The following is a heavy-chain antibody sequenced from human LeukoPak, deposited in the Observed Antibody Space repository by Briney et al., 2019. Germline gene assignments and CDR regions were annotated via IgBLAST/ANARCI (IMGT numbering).Heavy chain of an antibody. D-gene: IGHD3-10*01. Sequence: GASVKVSCKASGGTFSSYAISWVRQAPGQGLEWTGRIIPIFGTANYAQKFQGRVTITTDESTSTAYMELSSLRSEDTAVYYCASGALWRGYFDYWGQGTLVTVSS. V-gene: IGHV1-69*05. J-gene: IGHJ4*02. CDR3: ASGALWRGYFDY. CDR1: GGTFSSYA. CDR2: IIPIFGTA.